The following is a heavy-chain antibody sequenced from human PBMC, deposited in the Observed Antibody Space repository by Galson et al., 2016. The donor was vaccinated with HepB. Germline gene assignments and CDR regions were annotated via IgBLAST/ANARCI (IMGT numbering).Heavy chain of an antibody. CDR1: GLSLSPYA. D-gene: IGHD4-17*01. CDR3: AKDRLSGHGDYSWGIFDI. CDR2: TSASGGSK. Sequence: SLRLSCAGSGLSLSPYAMSWGRQAPGKGLEWVSGTSASGGSKTYADSVRGRFIISRDNSNNKLFLQMNSLTTEDTAIYFCAKDRLSGHGDYSWGIFDIWGRGTEVTVSS. V-gene: IGHV3-23*01. J-gene: IGHJ3*02.